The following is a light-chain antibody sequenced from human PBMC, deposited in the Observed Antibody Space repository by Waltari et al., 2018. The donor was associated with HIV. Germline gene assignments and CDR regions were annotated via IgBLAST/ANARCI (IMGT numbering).Light chain of an antibody. CDR3: QAWESSTDVV. CDR1: KLGDKY. J-gene: IGLJ2*01. V-gene: IGLV3-1*01. CDR2: QDN. Sequence: SYELTQPPSVSVSPGQTASITCSGDKLGDKYACWYQQKPGQSPLLVIYQDNKRPSGIPGRFSGSNSGNTATLTISGTQGMDEADYYCQAWESSTDVVFGGGTKLTVL.